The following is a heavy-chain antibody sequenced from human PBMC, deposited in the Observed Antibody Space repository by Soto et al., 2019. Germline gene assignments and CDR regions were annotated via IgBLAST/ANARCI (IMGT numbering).Heavy chain of an antibody. V-gene: IGHV1-3*01. J-gene: IGHJ4*02. CDR3: ATGLAVIIFGELDY. CDR1: GYTFTSYG. Sequence: ASEKVSCKDSGYTFTSYGTHWVRQAPGQRLEWMGWINAGNGNTKYSQKYQGRVTITRDTSASTAYKELSRLRSEDTAVYYCATGLAVIIFGELDYWGQGTLVTVS. D-gene: IGHD3-3*01. CDR2: INAGNGNT.